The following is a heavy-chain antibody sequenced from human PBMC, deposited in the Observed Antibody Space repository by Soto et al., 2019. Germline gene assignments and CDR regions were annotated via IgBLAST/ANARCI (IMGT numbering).Heavy chain of an antibody. J-gene: IGHJ6*02. D-gene: IGHD3-16*01. CDR2: IYYIGAT. Sequence: SGTPFLTSSLTRTPMCGSTGNSLWSCIRQPPVMRPDWIGSIYYIGATNYNPSIDSRLTISVDTSKNQFSLNLSSVTAADTAVYYCARAMGDWGTYSYYDGVDVWGQGTTVS. CDR1: RTPMCGSTGNSL. V-gene: IGHV4-61*01. CDR3: ARAMGDWGTYSYYDGVDV.